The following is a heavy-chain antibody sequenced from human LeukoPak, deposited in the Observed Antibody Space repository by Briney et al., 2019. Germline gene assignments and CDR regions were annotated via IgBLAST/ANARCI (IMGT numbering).Heavy chain of an antibody. V-gene: IGHV4-4*02. Sequence: PSETLSLTCAVSGGSTGSINWWSWVRQPPGKGLGWIGEIYHSGSTNYNPSLKSRVTISVDKSKNQFSLKLSSVTAADTAVYYCARVARYSREDDYWGQGTLVTVSS. CDR2: IYHSGST. J-gene: IGHJ4*02. CDR1: GGSTGSINW. D-gene: IGHD6-13*01. CDR3: ARVARYSREDDY.